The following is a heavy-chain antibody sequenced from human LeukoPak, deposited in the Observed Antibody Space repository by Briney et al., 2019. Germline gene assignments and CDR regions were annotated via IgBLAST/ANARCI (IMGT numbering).Heavy chain of an antibody. CDR3: ASFNTYYYDSSGYIY. V-gene: IGHV1-2*02. CDR2: INPNSGGT. CDR1: GYTFTGYY. J-gene: IGHJ4*02. Sequence: ASVKVSCKASGYTFTGYYMHWVRPAPGQGLEWMGWINPNSGGTNYAQKFQGRVTMTRDTSISTAYMELSRLRSDDTAVYYCASFNTYYYDSSGYIYWGQGTLVTVSS. D-gene: IGHD3-22*01.